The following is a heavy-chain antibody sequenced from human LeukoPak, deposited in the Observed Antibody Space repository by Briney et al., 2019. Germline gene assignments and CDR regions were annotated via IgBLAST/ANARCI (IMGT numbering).Heavy chain of an antibody. D-gene: IGHD2-15*01. CDR1: GYTFTGYY. V-gene: IGHV1-2*02. Sequence: ASVKVSCKASGYTFTGYYMHWVRQAPGQGLEWMGWINPNSGDTNYAQKFQGRVTMTRDTSISTAYMELSRLRSDDTAVYYCARVGYCSGGSCYQTLNFDYWGQGTLVTVSS. J-gene: IGHJ4*02. CDR2: INPNSGDT. CDR3: ARVGYCSGGSCYQTLNFDY.